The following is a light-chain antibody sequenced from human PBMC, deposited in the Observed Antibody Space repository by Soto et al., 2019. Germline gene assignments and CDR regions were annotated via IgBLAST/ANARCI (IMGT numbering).Light chain of an antibody. V-gene: IGLV2-14*03. CDR1: SSDVGGYDH. CDR3: SSYTRTTTLV. CDR2: DVT. J-gene: IGLJ2*01. Sequence: QSVLTQPASVSGSPGQSITISCSGTSSDVGGYDHVSWYQHHPGKAPKLMIYDVTNRPSGVSNRFSGSKSGNTASLTISGLQAEDEADYYCSSYTRTTTLVFGGGTQLTVL.